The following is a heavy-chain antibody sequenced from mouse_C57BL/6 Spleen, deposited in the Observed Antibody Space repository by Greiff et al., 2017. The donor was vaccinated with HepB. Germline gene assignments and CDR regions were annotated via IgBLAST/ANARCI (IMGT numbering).Heavy chain of an antibody. CDR3: ARSDQAKAMDY. V-gene: IGHV1-52*01. J-gene: IGHJ4*01. CDR1: GYTFTSYW. CDR2: IDPSDSET. Sequence: VKLQESGAELVRPGSSVKLSCKASGYTFTSYWMHWVKQRPIQGLEWIGNIDPSDSETHYNQKFKDKATLTVDKSSSTAYMQLSSLTSEDSAVYYCARSDQAKAMDYWGQGTSVTVSS. D-gene: IGHD3-2*02.